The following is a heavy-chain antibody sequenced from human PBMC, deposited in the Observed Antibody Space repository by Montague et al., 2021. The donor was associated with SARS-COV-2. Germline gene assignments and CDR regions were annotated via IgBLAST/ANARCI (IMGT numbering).Heavy chain of an antibody. CDR2: ITDNGST. D-gene: IGHD3-22*01. CDR3: ARGRVEIAMMAVVFTGGIYYFDY. V-gene: IGHV4-34*01. J-gene: IGHJ4*02. Sequence: SETLSLTCAVYVGSFSGYDWTWIRQSPGKGLEWIGEITDNGSTKYNPSLKSRVTVSSDTSKNQFSLKLKSVTAADTAVYYCARGRVEIAMMAVVFTGGIYYFDYWGQGTLVIVSS. CDR1: VGSFSGYD.